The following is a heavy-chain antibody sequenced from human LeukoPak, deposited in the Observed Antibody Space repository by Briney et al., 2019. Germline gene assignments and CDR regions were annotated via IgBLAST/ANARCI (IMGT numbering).Heavy chain of an antibody. CDR3: ARATYSWLRWKDYYYYYMDV. CDR2: ISYDGSNK. Sequence: QPGGSLRLSCAASGFTFSSYAMSWVRQAPGKGLEWVTAISYDGSNKYYADSVKGRFTISRDNSKNTLYVQMNSLRAEDTAVYYCARATYSWLRWKDYYYYYMDVWGKGTTVTISS. CDR1: GFTFSSYA. D-gene: IGHD5-12*01. J-gene: IGHJ6*03. V-gene: IGHV3-30*04.